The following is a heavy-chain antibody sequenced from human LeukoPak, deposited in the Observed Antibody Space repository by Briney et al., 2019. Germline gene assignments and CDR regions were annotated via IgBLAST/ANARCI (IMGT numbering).Heavy chain of an antibody. CDR3: ARARGGSGSYGHFDS. Sequence: SETLSLTCTVSGDSISGYYWTWIRQPAGKGLEWIGRIYTCGSTNYNPSLKSRVTMSVDTSKNQFSLKMSSLTAADTAMYYCARARGGSGSYGHFDSWGQGTLVTVSS. CDR2: IYTCGST. V-gene: IGHV4-4*07. CDR1: GDSISGYY. D-gene: IGHD1-26*01. J-gene: IGHJ4*02.